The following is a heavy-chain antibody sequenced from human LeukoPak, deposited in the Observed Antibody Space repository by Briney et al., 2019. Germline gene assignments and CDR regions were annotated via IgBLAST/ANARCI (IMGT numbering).Heavy chain of an antibody. CDR2: LYYSGRT. V-gene: IGHV4-39*01. D-gene: IGHD3-22*01. Sequence: SETLSLTCTVSGGSISSSSYYWGWIRQPPGKWRGCIGSLYYSGRTYYSPSLKSRVTISVDTSKNQFSLKLSSVTAADTALYYCARQTNYYDSSGYSNPPDYWGQGTLVTVSS. CDR1: GGSISSSSYY. CDR3: ARQTNYYDSSGYSNPPDY. J-gene: IGHJ4*02.